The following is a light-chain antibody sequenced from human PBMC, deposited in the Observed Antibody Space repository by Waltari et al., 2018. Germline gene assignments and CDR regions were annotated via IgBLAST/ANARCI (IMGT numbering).Light chain of an antibody. V-gene: IGKV3-20*01. CDR2: GAS. CDR3: MQALQIPWT. Sequence: EFVLTQSPVTLSLSPGERATLSCRASQTVNSIYLAWYQHKLGQAPRLLIFGASNRATGIPDRFSGSESGTDFTLKISRVEAEDVGVYYCMQALQIPWTFGQGTKVEIK. J-gene: IGKJ1*01. CDR1: QTVNSIY.